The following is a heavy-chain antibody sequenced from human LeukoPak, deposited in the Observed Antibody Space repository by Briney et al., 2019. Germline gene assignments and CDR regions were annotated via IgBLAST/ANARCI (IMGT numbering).Heavy chain of an antibody. J-gene: IGHJ4*02. D-gene: IGHD5-12*01. V-gene: IGHV1-46*01. Sequence: ASVKVSCKASGYTFTSYYMHWVRQAPGQGLEWMGIINPSGGSTSYAQKFQGRVTMTRDTSTSTVYMELSRLRSDDTAVYYCATGYSGYDGFDYWGQGTLVTVSS. CDR2: INPSGGST. CDR1: GYTFTSYY. CDR3: ATGYSGYDGFDY.